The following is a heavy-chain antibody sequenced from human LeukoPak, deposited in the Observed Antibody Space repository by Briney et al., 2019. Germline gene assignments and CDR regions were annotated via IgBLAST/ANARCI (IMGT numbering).Heavy chain of an antibody. D-gene: IGHD3-10*01. J-gene: IGHJ6*02. CDR3: ARELWFGELPNYYYYYGMDV. CDR2: ADSTGT. CDR1: GFTVDAYA. V-gene: IGHV3-43*02. Sequence: GGSLRLSCAASGFTVDAYAVHWVRQAPGKGLEWVSRADSTGTYYADSVKGRFTISRDNSKNTLYLQMNSLRAEDTAVYYCARELWFGELPNYYYYYGMDVWGQGTTVTVSS.